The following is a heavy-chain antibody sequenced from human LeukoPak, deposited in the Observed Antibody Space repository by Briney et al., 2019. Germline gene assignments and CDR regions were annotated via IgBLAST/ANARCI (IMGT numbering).Heavy chain of an antibody. D-gene: IGHD2-2*01. V-gene: IGHV1-2*02. J-gene: IGHJ4*02. Sequence: ASVKVSCKTFGYSFSGYYMYWVRQAPGQGLEWMGWINLDSGVTGYAQRFEGRVTMTRDTSISTAYMELSRLRSDDTAMYYCARDGPAAIPELDYWGQGTLVSVSS. CDR3: ARDGPAAIPELDY. CDR1: GYSFSGYY. CDR2: INLDSGVT.